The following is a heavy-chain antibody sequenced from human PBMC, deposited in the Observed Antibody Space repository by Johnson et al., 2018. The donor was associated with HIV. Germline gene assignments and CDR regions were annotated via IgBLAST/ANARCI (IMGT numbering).Heavy chain of an antibody. CDR2: ISYDGSDK. CDR3: ARDAPDSGSYHAFDI. J-gene: IGHJ3*02. D-gene: IGHD1-26*01. Sequence: QVHLVESGGGVVQPGRSLRLSCAASGFTFSSYAMHWVRQAPAKGLEWVAVISYDGSDKYYADSVKGRFTISRDNSKNTLYLQMNSLRAEDTAVYYCARDAPDSGSYHAFDIWGQGTMVTVSS. CDR1: GFTFSSYA. V-gene: IGHV3-30*04.